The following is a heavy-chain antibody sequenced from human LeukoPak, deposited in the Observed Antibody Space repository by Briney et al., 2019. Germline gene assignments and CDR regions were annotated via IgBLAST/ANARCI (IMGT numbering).Heavy chain of an antibody. CDR2: IRSKAYGGTT. V-gene: IGHV3-49*03. CDR1: GFTFGDYA. J-gene: IGHJ4*02. CDR3: TSTIEEYYYDSSGYYSYGDY. D-gene: IGHD3-22*01. Sequence: GRSLRLSGTASGFTFGDYAMSWFRQAPGKGLEWVGFIRSKAYGGTTEYAASVKGRFTISRDDSKSIAYLQMNSLKTEDTAVYYCTSTIEEYYYDSSGYYSYGDYWGQGTLVTVSS.